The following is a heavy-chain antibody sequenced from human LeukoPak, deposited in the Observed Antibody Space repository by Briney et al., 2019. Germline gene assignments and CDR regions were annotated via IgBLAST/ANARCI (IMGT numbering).Heavy chain of an antibody. Sequence: GASVTVSCKASGGTFSSYAISWVRQAPGQGLEWMGGIIPIFGTANYAQKFQGRVTITADESTSTAYMELSSLRSEDTAVYYCARVDSSGWLFDHWGQGTLVTVSS. J-gene: IGHJ5*02. V-gene: IGHV1-69*13. CDR1: GGTFSSYA. D-gene: IGHD6-19*01. CDR2: IIPIFGTA. CDR3: ARVDSSGWLFDH.